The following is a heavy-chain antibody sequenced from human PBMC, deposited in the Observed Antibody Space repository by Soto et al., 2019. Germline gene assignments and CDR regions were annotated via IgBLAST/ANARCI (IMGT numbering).Heavy chain of an antibody. V-gene: IGHV1-69*02. CDR3: ARPGGD. CDR1: GGTFSSYT. D-gene: IGHD3-16*01. CDR2: IIPILGIA. J-gene: IGHJ4*02. Sequence: QVQLVQSGAAVKKPGSSVKVSCKASGGTFSSYTITWVRQAPGQGLEWMGRIIPILGIANYAQKFQGRVMITADSSTSTAYMALSSMRAEDTAVYYCARPGGDWGQGTLVTVSS.